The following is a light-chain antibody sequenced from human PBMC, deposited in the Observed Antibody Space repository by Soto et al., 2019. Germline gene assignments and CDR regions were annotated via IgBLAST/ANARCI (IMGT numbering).Light chain of an antibody. CDR3: SSYATGDNYV. CDR2: EVT. J-gene: IGLJ1*01. Sequence: QSVLTQPPSASGTPGQSVTISCTGTSSDVGGYNHVSWYQQHPGKAPKVVIYEVTKRPSGVPDRFSGSKSGNTASLTVSGLQAEYEAEYYCSSYATGDNYVFGSGTKLTVL. CDR1: SSDVGGYNH. V-gene: IGLV2-8*01.